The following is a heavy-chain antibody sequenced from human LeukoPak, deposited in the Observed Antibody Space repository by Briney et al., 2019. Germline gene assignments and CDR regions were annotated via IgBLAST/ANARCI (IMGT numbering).Heavy chain of an antibody. CDR1: GGSFSGYC. V-gene: IGHV4-34*01. D-gene: IGHD3-10*01. CDR2: INHSGST. J-gene: IGHJ6*02. CDR3: ARKRVYGSGSLEVYYYYYGMDV. Sequence: SETLSLTCAVYGGSFSGYCWSWIRQPPGKGLEWIGEINHSGSTNYNPSLKSRVTISVDTSKNQLSLKLSSVTAADTAVYYCARKRVYGSGSLEVYYYYYGMDVWGQGTTVTVSS.